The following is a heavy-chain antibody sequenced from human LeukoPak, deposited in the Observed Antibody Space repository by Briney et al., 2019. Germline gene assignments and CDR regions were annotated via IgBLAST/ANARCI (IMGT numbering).Heavy chain of an antibody. J-gene: IGHJ5*02. V-gene: IGHV1-8*01. CDR2: MNPKSGNT. Sequence: ASVKVSCKASGYTFNSYDINWVRQAPGQGLEWMGWMNPKSGNTGYAQNFQGRVAMTRNTSIGTAYMELSSLRSEDTAVYYCARAPTYDYELARRDWFDPWGQGTLVTVSS. D-gene: IGHD5-12*01. CDR3: ARAPTYDYELARRDWFDP. CDR1: GYTFNSYD.